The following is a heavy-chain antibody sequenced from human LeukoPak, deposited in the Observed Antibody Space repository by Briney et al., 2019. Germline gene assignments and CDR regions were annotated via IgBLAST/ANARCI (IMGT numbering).Heavy chain of an antibody. V-gene: IGHV3-23*01. CDR3: AKGPLIWFGEFDY. CDR1: GFTFSSYA. Sequence: GGSLRLSCAASGFTFSSYAMSWVRQAPGKGLEGVSAISGSDSNTDYADSVEGRFTISRDNSKNTLYLQMNSLRAEDTAVYYCAKGPLIWFGEFDYWGQGTLVTGSS. D-gene: IGHD3-10*01. J-gene: IGHJ4*02. CDR2: ISGSDSNT.